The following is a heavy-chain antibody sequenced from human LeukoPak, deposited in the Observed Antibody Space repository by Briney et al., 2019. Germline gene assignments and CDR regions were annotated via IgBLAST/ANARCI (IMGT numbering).Heavy chain of an antibody. D-gene: IGHD6-19*01. V-gene: IGHV4-4*07. CDR3: TRSLISVAGTFDS. Sequence: SETLSLTCTVSGGSILSYYWSVIRQPAGKGLEWIGRIYTSGSTNYNPSLKSRVTMSVDTSKNQFSLRLSSVTAAETAVYYCTRSLISVAGTFDSWGQGTLVTVSS. CDR1: GGSILSYY. J-gene: IGHJ4*02. CDR2: IYTSGST.